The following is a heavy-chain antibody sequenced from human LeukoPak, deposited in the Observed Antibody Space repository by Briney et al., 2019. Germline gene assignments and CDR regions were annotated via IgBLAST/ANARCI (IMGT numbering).Heavy chain of an antibody. Sequence: ASVKVSCKASGYTFTGYYMHWVRQAPGQGLEWMGWINPNSGGTNYAQKFQGRVTMTRDTSISTAYMELGRLRSDDTAVYYCASHSTFHGLFDYWGQGTLVTVSS. V-gene: IGHV1-2*02. J-gene: IGHJ4*02. CDR3: ASHSTFHGLFDY. CDR1: GYTFTGYY. CDR2: INPNSGGT. D-gene: IGHD2-21*01.